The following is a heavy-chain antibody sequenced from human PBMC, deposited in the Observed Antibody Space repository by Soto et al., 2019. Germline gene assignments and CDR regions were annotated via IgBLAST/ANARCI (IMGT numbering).Heavy chain of an antibody. Sequence: QVQLVQSGAEVNKPGSSVKVSCKASGGTFSSYAISWVRQAPGQGLEWMGGIIPIFGTANYAQKFQGRVTITADESTSTVYMELSSLRSEDTAVYYCARSRWTMVRRVRFYYYYGMDVWGQGTTVTVSS. CDR3: ARSRWTMVRRVRFYYYYGMDV. CDR1: GGTFSSYA. V-gene: IGHV1-69*01. J-gene: IGHJ6*02. CDR2: IIPIFGTA. D-gene: IGHD3-10*01.